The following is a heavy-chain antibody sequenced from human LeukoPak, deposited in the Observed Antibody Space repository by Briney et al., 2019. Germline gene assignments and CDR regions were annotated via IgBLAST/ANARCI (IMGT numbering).Heavy chain of an antibody. CDR1: GFTFDDYA. D-gene: IGHD6-19*01. J-gene: IGHJ4*02. Sequence: GGSLRLSCAASGFTFDDYAMHWVRHAPGKGLEWVSGISWNSGSIVYADSVKGRFTISRDNAKNSLYLQMNSLRAEDTALYYCAKGAVAGLFDYWGQGTLVTVSS. CDR3: AKGAVAGLFDY. CDR2: ISWNSGSI. V-gene: IGHV3-9*01.